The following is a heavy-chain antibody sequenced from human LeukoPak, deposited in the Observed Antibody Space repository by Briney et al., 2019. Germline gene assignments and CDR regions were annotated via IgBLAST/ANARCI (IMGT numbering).Heavy chain of an antibody. CDR2: ISSSSSTI. V-gene: IGHV3-48*01. CDR3: ARDHFGGFDY. D-gene: IGHD3-10*01. CDR1: GFTFSSYS. J-gene: IGHJ4*02. Sequence: GGSLRLSCAASGFTFSSYSMNWVRQAPGKGLGWVSYISSSSSTIYYADSVKGRFTISRDNAKNSLYLQMNSLRAEDTAVYYCARDHFGGFDYWGQGTLVTVSS.